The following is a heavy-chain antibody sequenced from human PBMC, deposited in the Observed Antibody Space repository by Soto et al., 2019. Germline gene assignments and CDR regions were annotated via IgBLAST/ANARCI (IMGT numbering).Heavy chain of an antibody. D-gene: IGHD2-2*01. CDR2: IYYSGGT. J-gene: IGHJ6*02. CDR1: GYSMTSGSYY. Sequence: SETLSLTCTVSGYSMTSGSYYWQWIRHLPARGLEWFGYIYYSGGTQFNPSLKSRVSMSVDTSKNQFSLRLSSVTAADTAVYYCATLLGSHQHYYFGIDVWGQGTTVT. V-gene: IGHV4-31*03. CDR3: ATLLGSHQHYYFGIDV.